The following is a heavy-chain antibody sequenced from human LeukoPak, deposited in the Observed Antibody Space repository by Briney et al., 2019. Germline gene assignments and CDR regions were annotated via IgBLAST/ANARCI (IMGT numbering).Heavy chain of an antibody. J-gene: IGHJ4*02. V-gene: IGHV2-5*01. Sequence: KESGPTLVEPTETLTLTCTFSGFSLRTSGVGVAWIRQPPGKALEWLAVVYWNDDKRYNPSLKTRLRITKDTSKNQVVLTMTYMDPTDTATYFCAHRVGDGASWDGGRYDYWGQGVLTTVS. CDR2: VYWNDDK. CDR3: AHRVGDGASWDGGRYDY. D-gene: IGHD2-21*01. CDR1: GFSLRTSGVG.